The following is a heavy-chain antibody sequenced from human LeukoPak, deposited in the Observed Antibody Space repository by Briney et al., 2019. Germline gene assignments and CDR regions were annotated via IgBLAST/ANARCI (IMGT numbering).Heavy chain of an antibody. Sequence: GGSLRLSCAASGFTFSSYAMSWVRQAPGKGLEWVSAISGSGGSTYYADSVKGRFTISRDNSKNTLYLQTNSLRAEDTAVYYCAKLLYSSSWYYFDYWGQGTLVTVSS. CDR2: ISGSGGST. CDR3: AKLLYSSSWYYFDY. J-gene: IGHJ4*02. V-gene: IGHV3-23*01. D-gene: IGHD6-13*01. CDR1: GFTFSSYA.